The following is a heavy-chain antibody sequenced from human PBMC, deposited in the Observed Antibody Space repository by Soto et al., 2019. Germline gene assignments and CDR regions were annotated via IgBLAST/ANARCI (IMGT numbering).Heavy chain of an antibody. V-gene: IGHV4-34*01. D-gene: IGHD4-17*01. Sequence: SETLSLTCAVYGGSFSGYYWSWIRQPPGKGLEWIGEINHSGSTNYNPSLKSRVTISVDTSKNQFSLKLSSVSAADTAVYYCARATAPTRCPYDAFDIWGQGTMVTVSS. J-gene: IGHJ3*02. CDR1: GGSFSGYY. CDR3: ARATAPTRCPYDAFDI. CDR2: INHSGST.